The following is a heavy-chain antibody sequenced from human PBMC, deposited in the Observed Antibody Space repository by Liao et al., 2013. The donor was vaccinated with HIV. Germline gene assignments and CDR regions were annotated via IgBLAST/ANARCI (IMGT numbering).Heavy chain of an antibody. D-gene: IGHD3-9*01. CDR3: AREILYDILTGYPQYYFDY. Sequence: QVQLQESGPGLVKPSETLSLTCTVSGGSISSYYWSWIRQPPGKGLEWIGYIYYSGSTNYNPSLKSRVTISVDTSKNQFSLKLSSVTAADTAVYYCAREILYDILTGYPQYYFDYWGQGTLVTVSS. J-gene: IGHJ4*02. CDR1: GGSISSYY. V-gene: IGHV4-59*12. CDR2: IYYSGST.